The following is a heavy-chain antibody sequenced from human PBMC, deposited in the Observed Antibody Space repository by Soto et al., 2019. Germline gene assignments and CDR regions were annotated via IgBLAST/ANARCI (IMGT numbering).Heavy chain of an antibody. D-gene: IGHD3-10*01. CDR3: ARDYGFGELFDP. CDR2: ISAYNGNT. J-gene: IGHJ5*02. V-gene: IGHV1-18*01. Sequence: QVQLVQSGAEVKKPGASVKVSCKASGYTFTSYGISWVRQAPGQGLEWLGWISAYNGNTNYAPKLQGXVXMXTHXSTSTAAMELRSLRSDDTAVYYCARDYGFGELFDPWGQGTLVTVSS. CDR1: GYTFTSYG.